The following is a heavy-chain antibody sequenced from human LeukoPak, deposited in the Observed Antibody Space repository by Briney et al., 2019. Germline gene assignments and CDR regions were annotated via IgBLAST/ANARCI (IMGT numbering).Heavy chain of an antibody. V-gene: IGHV3-23*01. CDR3: AKVRDTRDWYKDAFDI. D-gene: IGHD6-19*01. J-gene: IGHJ3*02. CDR1: GFTFTSYA. CDR2: LTCTGGGT. Sequence: PGGSLRLSCAASGFTFTSYAMSWVRQAPGKGLEWVSALTCTGGGTYYAASVKGRFTVSRDNSRNTLYLQMSSLRAEDTAMYYCAKVRDTRDWYKDAFDIWGQGTRVTVSS.